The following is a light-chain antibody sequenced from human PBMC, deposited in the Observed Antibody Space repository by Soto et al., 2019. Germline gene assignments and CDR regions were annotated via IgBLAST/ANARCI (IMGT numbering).Light chain of an antibody. CDR3: CSYAGGSTVGVV. CDR2: EGS. Sequence: QSVLTQPASVSGSPGQSITISCTGTSSDLGSYNLVSWYQQHPGKAPKLMIYEGSKRPSGVSNRFSGSKSGNTASLTISGLQTEDEADYYCCSYAGGSTVGVVFGGGTKLTVL. CDR1: SSDLGSYNL. J-gene: IGLJ2*01. V-gene: IGLV2-23*03.